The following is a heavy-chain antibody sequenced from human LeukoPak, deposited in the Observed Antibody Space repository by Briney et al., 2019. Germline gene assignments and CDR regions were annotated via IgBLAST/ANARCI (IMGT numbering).Heavy chain of an antibody. CDR2: ISYDGGNK. Sequence: GRSLRLSCAASGFTFSSYGIHWVRQAPGKGLEWVAVISYDGGNKYYADSVKGRFTISRDNSQKMVYLQMNSLRDEDTAMYYCATVLVVAASTVPWGQGTLVTVSS. J-gene: IGHJ5*02. CDR3: ATVLVVAASTVP. V-gene: IGHV3-30*03. CDR1: GFTFSSYG. D-gene: IGHD2-15*01.